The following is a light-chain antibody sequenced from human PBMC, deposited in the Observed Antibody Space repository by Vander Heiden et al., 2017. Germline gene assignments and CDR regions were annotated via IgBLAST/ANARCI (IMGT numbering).Light chain of an antibody. CDR3: QSYDSSLRGWV. CDR2: GNS. CDR1: SSNSGAGFD. J-gene: IGLJ3*02. V-gene: IGLV1-40*01. Sequence: QSVLKLPPSVSGAPGQRATLSLTGSSSNSGAGFDVHWYQQLPLTAPKLLIYGNSNRPSVVPDRFSGSKSVTSAALSITGLQAEDEADYYCQSYDSSLRGWVFGGGTKLTVL.